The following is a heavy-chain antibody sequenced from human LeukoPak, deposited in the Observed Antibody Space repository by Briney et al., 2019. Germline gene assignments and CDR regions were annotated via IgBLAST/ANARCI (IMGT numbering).Heavy chain of an antibody. CDR1: GFTFSDHY. J-gene: IGHJ4*02. Sequence: PGGSLRLSCAASGFTFSDHYMDWVRQAPGKGLEWVANIKQDGSEKYYVDSVKGRFTISRDNAKNSLYLQMNSLRAEDTAVYYCARDRAWFGELLSSDYWGQGTLVTVSS. V-gene: IGHV3-7*01. CDR3: ARDRAWFGELLSSDY. CDR2: IKQDGSEK. D-gene: IGHD3-10*01.